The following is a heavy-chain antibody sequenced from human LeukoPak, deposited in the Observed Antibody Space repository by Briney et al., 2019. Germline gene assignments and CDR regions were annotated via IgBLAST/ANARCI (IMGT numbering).Heavy chain of an antibody. CDR3: ARGPEGIFGVVIGLV. CDR2: MNPNSGNT. J-gene: IGHJ4*02. Sequence: ASVKVSCKASGYTFTNYDINWVRQATGQGLEWMGWMNPNSGNTGYAQKLQGRVTVTTDTSTSTAYMELRSLRSDDTAVYYCARGPEGIFGVVIGLVWGQGTLVTVSP. CDR1: GYTFTNYD. D-gene: IGHD3-3*01. V-gene: IGHV1-8*02.